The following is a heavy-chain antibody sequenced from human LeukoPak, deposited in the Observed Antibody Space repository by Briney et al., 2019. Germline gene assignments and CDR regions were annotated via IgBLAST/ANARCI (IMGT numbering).Heavy chain of an antibody. V-gene: IGHV4-59*01. CDR1: GGSISSYY. J-gene: IGHJ4*02. CDR2: IYYSGST. D-gene: IGHD3-22*01. CDR3: ARADYYDSSGYQYYFDY. Sequence: SETLSLTCTVSGGSISSYYWSWIRQPPGKGLEWIGYIYYSGSTNYNPSLKSRVTISVDTSKNQFSLKLSSVTAADTAVYYCARADYYDSSGYQYYFDYWGQGTLVTVSS.